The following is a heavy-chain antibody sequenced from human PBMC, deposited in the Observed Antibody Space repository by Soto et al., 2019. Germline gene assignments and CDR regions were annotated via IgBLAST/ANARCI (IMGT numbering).Heavy chain of an antibody. J-gene: IGHJ4*02. CDR1: GYTFTSYR. V-gene: IGHV1-18*01. D-gene: IGHD4-17*01. CDR3: ARSATVNWLIDY. Sequence: SSLKVACKASGYTFTSYRISWVRQAPGQGLEWMGWISAYNGNTNYAQKLQGRVTMTTDTSTSTAYMELRSLRSDDKAVYYCARSATVNWLIDYWGQGTLVTVSS. CDR2: ISAYNGNT.